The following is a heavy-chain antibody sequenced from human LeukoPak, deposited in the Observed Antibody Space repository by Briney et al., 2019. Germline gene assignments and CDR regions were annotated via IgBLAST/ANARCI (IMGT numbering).Heavy chain of an antibody. CDR3: AKVPPSITAAGNWLGP. CDR1: GYTFTGYY. V-gene: IGHV1-2*06. J-gene: IGHJ5*02. D-gene: IGHD6-13*01. CDR2: INPNTGGT. Sequence: ASVKVSCKASGYTFTGYYIHWVRQAPGQGLEWMGRINPNTGGTDYAQKFQGRVTMTRDTSITTVYMELSRLTSDDTAIYYCAKVPPSITAAGNWLGPWGQGALVTVSS.